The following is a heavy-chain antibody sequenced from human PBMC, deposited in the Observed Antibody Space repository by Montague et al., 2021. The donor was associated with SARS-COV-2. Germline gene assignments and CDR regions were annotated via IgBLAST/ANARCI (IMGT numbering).Heavy chain of an antibody. D-gene: IGHD3-22*01. CDR3: ARFPTSYYYDSKAAPATPDAFDI. CDR1: GGSISSSGYY. CDR2: IYYSGST. V-gene: IGHV4-39*01. J-gene: IGHJ3*02. Sequence: SETLSLTCTVSGGSISSSGYYWGWIRQPPGKWLEWIGCIYYSGSTYYNPSLKSRVTISVDTSKNQFSLKLSSVTAADTAVYYCARFPTSYYYDSKAAPATPDAFDIWGQGTMVTVSS.